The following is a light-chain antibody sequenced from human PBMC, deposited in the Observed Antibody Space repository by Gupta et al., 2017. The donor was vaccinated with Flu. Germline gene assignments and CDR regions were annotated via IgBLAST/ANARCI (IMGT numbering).Light chain of an antibody. CDR1: NIGNKN. CDR3: QVWHTASDHPGV. J-gene: IGLJ3*02. CDR2: DNT. V-gene: IGLV3-21*02. Sequence: SYLMIQPPSVSVAPGQTSSPTCGGHNIGNKNVHWYLQKAGQAPVLVIYDNTDRPSGIPERFSGSNSGNTATLTISRVEDGDEGDYYCQVWHTASDHPGVFGGGTSLTVL.